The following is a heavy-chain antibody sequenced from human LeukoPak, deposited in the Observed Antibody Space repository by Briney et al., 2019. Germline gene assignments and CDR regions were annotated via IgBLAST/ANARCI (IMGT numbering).Heavy chain of an antibody. CDR3: AKDRYYYGSGSYYSMDAFDI. D-gene: IGHD3-10*01. CDR2: ISGSGGST. Sequence: GGSLRLSCAASGFTFSSYAMNWVGQAPGKGLEWVSAISGSGGSTYFADSVKGRFTISRDNSKNTLYLQMNRLGADDTAVYYCAKDRYYYGSGSYYSMDAFDIWGQGTMVTVSS. CDR1: GFTFSSYA. V-gene: IGHV3-23*01. J-gene: IGHJ3*02.